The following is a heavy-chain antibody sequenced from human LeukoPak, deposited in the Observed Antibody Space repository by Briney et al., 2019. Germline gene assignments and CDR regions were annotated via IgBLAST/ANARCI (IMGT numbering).Heavy chain of an antibody. CDR3: ARDRNTMVRGVIISVFDP. Sequence: PSETLSLTCTVSGGSISSYYRSWIRQPPGKGLEWMGYIYYCGSTNYNPSLKSRVTISVDTSKNQFSLKLSSVTAADTAVYYCARDRNTMVRGVIISVFDPWGQGTLVTVSS. V-gene: IGHV4-59*01. J-gene: IGHJ5*02. CDR2: IYYCGST. D-gene: IGHD3-10*01. CDR1: GGSISSYY.